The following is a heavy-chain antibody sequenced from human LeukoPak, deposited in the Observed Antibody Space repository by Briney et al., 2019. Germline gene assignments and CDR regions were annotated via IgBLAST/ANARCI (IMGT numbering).Heavy chain of an antibody. Sequence: GTLRLSCAAFGFTFSSYEMNWVRQAPGKGLEWVSYISSSGSTIYYADSVKGRFTISRDNAKNSLYLQMNSLRAEDTAVYYCARDYYDSSGYFNNWGQGTLVTVSS. CDR1: GFTFSSYE. D-gene: IGHD3-22*01. V-gene: IGHV3-48*03. J-gene: IGHJ4*02. CDR2: ISSSGSTI. CDR3: ARDYYDSSGYFNN.